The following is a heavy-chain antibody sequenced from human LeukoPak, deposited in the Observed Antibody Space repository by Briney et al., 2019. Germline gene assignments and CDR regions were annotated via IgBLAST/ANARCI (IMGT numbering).Heavy chain of an antibody. Sequence: SGGSLRLTCAASGYTFSNFAMSWVRQAPGRGLEWVSAISGSGHNTYYADSVKGRFTISRDNSKNTLYLQMNSLRAEDTAVYYCATDRPNPWNEPTNCFYWGQGTLVTVSS. CDR1: GYTFSNFA. V-gene: IGHV3-23*01. CDR2: ISGSGHNT. J-gene: IGHJ4*02. CDR3: ATDRPNPWNEPTNCFY. D-gene: IGHD1-1*01.